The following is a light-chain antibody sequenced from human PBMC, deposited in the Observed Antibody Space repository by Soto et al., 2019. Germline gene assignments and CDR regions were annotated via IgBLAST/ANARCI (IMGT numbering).Light chain of an antibody. V-gene: IGKV3-11*01. CDR2: DAS. CDR3: QQRSSWPPTIT. Sequence: EIVLTQSPGTLSSSPGERAILSYRASQSVSTYLAWYQQRPGQAPRLLIYDASYRATDIPPRFSGSGSGTDFTLTISSLEPEDFAVYYCQQRSSWPPTITFGQGTRLEIK. J-gene: IGKJ5*01. CDR1: QSVSTY.